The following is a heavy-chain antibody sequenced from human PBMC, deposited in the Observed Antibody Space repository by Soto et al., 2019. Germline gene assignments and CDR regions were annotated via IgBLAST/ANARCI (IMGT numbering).Heavy chain of an antibody. CDR2: IKSKTDGGTT. D-gene: IGHD3-22*01. J-gene: IGHJ4*02. Sequence: VGSLRLSCAASGFTFSNACMSWVRQAPGKGLEWVGRIKSKTDGGTTDYAAPVKGRFTISRDDSKNTLYLQMNSLKTEDTAVYYCTTDSSGSKTPSEYWGQGTLVTVSS. CDR3: TTDSSGSKTPSEY. V-gene: IGHV3-15*01. CDR1: GFTFSNAC.